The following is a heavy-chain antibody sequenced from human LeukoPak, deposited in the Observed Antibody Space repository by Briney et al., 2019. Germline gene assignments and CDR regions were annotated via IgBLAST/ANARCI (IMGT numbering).Heavy chain of an antibody. CDR3: ARDPRPYSGSGLHFDI. Sequence: PGGSLGLSCAASGFTFSNYNINWVRQAPGKGLEWVSFIGSSSSPIYYADSVKGRFTVSRDNAKNSLYLHLNSLRDEDTAVYYCARDPRPYSGSGLHFDIWGQGTLVTVSS. D-gene: IGHD1-26*01. J-gene: IGHJ3*02. CDR1: GFTFSNYN. CDR2: IGSSSSPI. V-gene: IGHV3-48*02.